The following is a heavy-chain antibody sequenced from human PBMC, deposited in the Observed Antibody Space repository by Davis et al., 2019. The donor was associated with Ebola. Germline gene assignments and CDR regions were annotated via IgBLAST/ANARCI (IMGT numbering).Heavy chain of an antibody. J-gene: IGHJ2*01. CDR2: IYHSGST. V-gene: IGHV4-4*02. CDR1: GDSISTRNW. D-gene: IGHD3-22*01. CDR3: ARDYYDSSGFLWYFDL. Sequence: MPSETLSLTCTVSGDSISTRNWWSWVRQSPGKWQEWIGEIYHSGSTNYNPSLKSRVAISVDKSKNQFSLKLSSVTAADAAVYYCARDYYDSSGFLWYFDLWGRGTLVAVS.